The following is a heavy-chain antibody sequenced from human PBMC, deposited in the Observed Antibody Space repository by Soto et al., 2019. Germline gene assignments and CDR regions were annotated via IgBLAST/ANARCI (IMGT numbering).Heavy chain of an antibody. CDR1: GFTFSSYG. CDR2: IWYDGSNK. CDR3: ARGCEAYYYYYGMDV. Sequence: GGSLRLSCAASGFTFSSYGMHWVHQAPGKGLEWVAVIWYDGSNKYYADSVKGRFTISRDNSKNTLYLQMNSLRAEDTAVYYCARGCEAYYYYYGMDVWGQGTTVTVSS. V-gene: IGHV3-33*01. J-gene: IGHJ6*02.